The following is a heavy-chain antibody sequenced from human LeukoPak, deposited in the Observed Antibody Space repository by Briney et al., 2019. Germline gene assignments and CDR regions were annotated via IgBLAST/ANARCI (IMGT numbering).Heavy chain of an antibody. CDR3: ARHINDYGESNFDY. D-gene: IGHD4-17*01. CDR2: IYYRGST. V-gene: IGHV4-59*08. Sequence: PSETLSLTCTVSGGSISRSYWSWIRQPPGMGLEWLGYIYYRGSTNYNPSLKSRVTISVDTSKNQSSLRLSSVTAADTAVYYCARHINDYGESNFDYWGQGTLVTVSS. CDR1: GGSISRSY. J-gene: IGHJ4*02.